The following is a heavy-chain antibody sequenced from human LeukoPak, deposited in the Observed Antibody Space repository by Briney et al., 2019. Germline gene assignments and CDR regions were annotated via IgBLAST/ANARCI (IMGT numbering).Heavy chain of an antibody. CDR1: GGSFSGYY. V-gene: IGHV4-34*01. J-gene: IGHJ4*02. CDR3: ARAKRKSVVPAVTTRSYNWNQPFDY. CDR2: INHSGST. Sequence: PSETLSLTCAVYGGSFSGYYWSGIRQPPGKGLDWIGEINHSGSTNYNPSLKSRVTISVDTSKNQFSLKLSSVTAADTAVYYCARAKRKSVVPAVTTRSYNWNQPFDYWGQGTLVTVSS. D-gene: IGHD2-2*01.